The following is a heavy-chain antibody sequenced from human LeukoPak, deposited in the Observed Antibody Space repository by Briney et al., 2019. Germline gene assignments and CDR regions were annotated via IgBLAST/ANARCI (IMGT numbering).Heavy chain of an antibody. CDR3: ARGRGAGGFDY. V-gene: IGHV4-34*01. D-gene: IGHD1-26*01. CDR1: GGSFSGYY. CDR2: INHSGST. Sequence: SETLSLTCAVYGGSFSGYYWSWIRQPPGKGLEWIGEINHSGSTNYNPSHKSRVTISVDTSKNQFSLKLSSVTAADTAVYYCARGRGAGGFDYWGQGTLVTVSS. J-gene: IGHJ4*02.